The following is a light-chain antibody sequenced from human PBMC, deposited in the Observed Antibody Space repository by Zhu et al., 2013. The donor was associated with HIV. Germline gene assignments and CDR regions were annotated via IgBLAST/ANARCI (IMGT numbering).Light chain of an antibody. V-gene: IGKV3-20*01. CDR2: GAS. CDR3: QQYNGWPLT. J-gene: IGKJ4*01. Sequence: EVVLTQSPGTPSLSPGERATLFCRASQSVSINHLAWYQQKPGQAPRLLFYGASNRATGIPDRFSGSGSGTDFTLTISSLQSEDFAVYFCQQYNGWPLTFGGGTNVEIK. CDR1: QSVSINH.